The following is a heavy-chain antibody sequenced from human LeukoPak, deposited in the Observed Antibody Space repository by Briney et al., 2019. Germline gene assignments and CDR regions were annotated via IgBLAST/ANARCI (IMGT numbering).Heavy chain of an antibody. J-gene: IGHJ3*02. CDR1: GFTFSSYW. V-gene: IGHV3-74*01. Sequence: GGSLRLSCAASGFTFSSYWMPWVRQAPGKGLVWVSRINSDGSSTSYADSVKGRFTISRDNAKNTLYLQMNSLRAEDTAVYYCARKGVLGQSGAFDIWGQGTMVTVSS. CDR3: ARKGVLGQSGAFDI. D-gene: IGHD4/OR15-4a*01. CDR2: INSDGSST.